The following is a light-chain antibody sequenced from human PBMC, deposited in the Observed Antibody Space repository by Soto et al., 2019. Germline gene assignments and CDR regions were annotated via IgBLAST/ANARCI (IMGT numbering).Light chain of an antibody. CDR3: QHYGSSPAMYT. CDR1: QSVSSSY. Sequence: EIVLTQSPGTLSLSPGERATLSCRASQSVSSSYLAWYQQKPGQAPRLLIYGASSRATGIPDRFSGSGSGTDFTLTISRLEPEDFAVYYCQHYGSSPAMYTFGQGTKLEIK. CDR2: GAS. J-gene: IGKJ2*01. V-gene: IGKV3-20*01.